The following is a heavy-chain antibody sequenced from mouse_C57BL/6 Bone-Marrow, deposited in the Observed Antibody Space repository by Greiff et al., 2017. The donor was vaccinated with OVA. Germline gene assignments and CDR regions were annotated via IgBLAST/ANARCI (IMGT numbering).Heavy chain of an antibody. D-gene: IGHD1-1*01. V-gene: IGHV5-4*01. CDR1: GFTFSSYA. Sequence: EVQLQESGGGLVKPGGSLKLSCAASGFTFSSYAMSWVRQTPEKRLEWVATISDGGSYTYYPDTVKGRFIISRDNAKNNLYLQMSQLKAEDTALYFVARGGGSSKWYYFDYWGQGTTLTVSS. CDR2: ISDGGSYT. J-gene: IGHJ2*01. CDR3: ARGGGSSKWYYFDY.